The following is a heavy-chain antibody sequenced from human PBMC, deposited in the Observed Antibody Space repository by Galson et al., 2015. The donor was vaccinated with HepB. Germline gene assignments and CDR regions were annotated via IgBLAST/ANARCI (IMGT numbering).Heavy chain of an antibody. CDR1: GFTFSNAW. CDR3: TTDQAGHQELRLGELSLYGMDY. V-gene: IGHV3-15*07. CDR2: IKSKTDGGTT. D-gene: IGHD3-16*02. J-gene: IGHJ4*02. Sequence: SLRLSCAASGFTFSNAWMNWVRQAPGKGLEWVGRIKSKTDGGTTDYAAPVKGRFTISRDDSKNTLYLQMNSPKTEDTAVYYCTTDQAGHQELRLGELSLYGMDYWGQGTLVTVSS.